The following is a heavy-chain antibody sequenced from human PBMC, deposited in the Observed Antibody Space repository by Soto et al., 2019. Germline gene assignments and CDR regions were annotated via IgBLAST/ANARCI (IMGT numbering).Heavy chain of an antibody. CDR3: ARDIGSYAYGEGY. Sequence: SETLSLTCSVSGGSINSYWWSWIRQPAGKGLEWIGRVYSSGTTDYNPSLNSRATMSVETSKNQFSLKLSSVTAADTAVYYCARDIGSYAYGEGYWGQGIQVTSPQ. CDR2: VYSSGTT. CDR1: GGSINSYW. V-gene: IGHV4-4*07. D-gene: IGHD3-10*01. J-gene: IGHJ4*02.